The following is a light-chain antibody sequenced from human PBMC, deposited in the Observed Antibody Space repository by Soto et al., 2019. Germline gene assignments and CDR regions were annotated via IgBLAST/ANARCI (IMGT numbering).Light chain of an antibody. CDR2: DVS. V-gene: IGLV2-14*01. J-gene: IGLJ1*01. CDR1: TSGVGRYNY. Sequence: QSVLTQPASVSGSPGQSITISCTGTTSGVGRYNYVSWYQQHPGKAPKLIIYDVSNRPSGVSNRFSGSKSGNTASLTISGLQAEDEADYYCNSYTSSSTYVFGTGTKVTDL. CDR3: NSYTSSSTYV.